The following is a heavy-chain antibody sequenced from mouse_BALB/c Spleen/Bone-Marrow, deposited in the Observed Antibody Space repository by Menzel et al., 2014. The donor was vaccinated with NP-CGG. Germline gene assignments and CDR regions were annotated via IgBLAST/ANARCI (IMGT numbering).Heavy chain of an antibody. J-gene: IGHJ3*01. D-gene: IGHD3-2*01. V-gene: IGHV1S56*01. Sequence: VQLQQSGPELAKPGALVKISCKASGYTFTSYDINWVKQRPGQGLEWIGWIYPGDGSTKYNEKFKGKATLTADKSSSTAYMQLGSLTSENSAVYFCARSGDSAGYGFAYWGQGTLVTVSA. CDR2: IYPGDGST. CDR1: GYTFTSYD. CDR3: ARSGDSAGYGFAY.